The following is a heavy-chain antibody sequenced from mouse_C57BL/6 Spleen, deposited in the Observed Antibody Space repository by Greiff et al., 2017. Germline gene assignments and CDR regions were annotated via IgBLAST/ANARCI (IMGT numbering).Heavy chain of an antibody. CDR2: IHPNSGST. CDR3: ARRDYDYDEAWFAY. D-gene: IGHD2-4*01. V-gene: IGHV1-64*01. J-gene: IGHJ3*01. Sequence: QVQLQQPGAELVKPGASVKLSCKASGYTFTSYWMHWVKQRPGQGLEWIGMIHPNSGSTNYNEKFKSKATLTVAKSSSTAYMQLSSLTSEDSAVYYCARRDYDYDEAWFAYWGQGTLVTVSA. CDR1: GYTFTSYW.